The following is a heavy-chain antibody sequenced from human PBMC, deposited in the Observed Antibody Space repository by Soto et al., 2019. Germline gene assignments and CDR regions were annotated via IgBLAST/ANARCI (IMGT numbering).Heavy chain of an antibody. CDR1: GYTFTSYG. Sequence: GASVKVSCKASGYTFTSYGISWVRQAPGQGLEWMGWISAYNGNTNYAQKLQGRVTMTIDTSTSTAYMELRSLRSDDTAVYYCARNPNNWNDPGINWFDPWGQGTLVTVSS. J-gene: IGHJ5*02. V-gene: IGHV1-18*01. CDR2: ISAYNGNT. CDR3: ARNPNNWNDPGINWFDP. D-gene: IGHD1-1*01.